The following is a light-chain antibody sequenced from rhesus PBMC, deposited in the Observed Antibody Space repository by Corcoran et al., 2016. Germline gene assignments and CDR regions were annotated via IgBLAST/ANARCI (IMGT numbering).Light chain of an antibody. CDR3: QQYSSSPFT. Sequence: DIQMTQSPSSLSASVGDKVTITCRASQDISSWLAWYQQTPGKAPKLLSYKASRLQSGVPSRFSGSGSGTDFSLTISSLQPEDFTTYYCQQYSSSPFTFGPGTKLDIK. CDR2: KAS. V-gene: IGKV1-21*01. J-gene: IGKJ3*01. CDR1: QDISSW.